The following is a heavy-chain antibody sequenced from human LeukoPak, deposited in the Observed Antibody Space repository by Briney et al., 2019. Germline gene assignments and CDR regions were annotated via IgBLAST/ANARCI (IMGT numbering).Heavy chain of an antibody. Sequence: KTGGSLRLSCAASGFTFSNAWMSWIRQPPGKGLEWIGEINHSGSTNYNPSLKSRVTISVDTSKNQFSLKLSSVTAADTAVYYCARGGATIFPLDYWGQGTLVTVSS. V-gene: IGHV4-34*01. D-gene: IGHD3-9*01. J-gene: IGHJ4*02. CDR3: ARGGATIFPLDY. CDR2: INHSGST. CDR1: GFTFSNAW.